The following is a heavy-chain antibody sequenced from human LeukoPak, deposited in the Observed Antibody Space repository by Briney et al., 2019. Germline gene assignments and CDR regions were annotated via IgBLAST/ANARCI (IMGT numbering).Heavy chain of an antibody. J-gene: IGHJ4*02. Sequence: GGSLRLSCAASGSTFSNYPMHWVRQAPGKGREWVAVISYDGSNKYYADSVKGRFTISRDNSKNTLSLQMNSLRAEDTAVYYCASERESYDSSGHFDHWGQGTLVTVSS. V-gene: IGHV3-30*04. CDR3: ASERESYDSSGHFDH. D-gene: IGHD3-22*01. CDR2: ISYDGSNK. CDR1: GSTFSNYP.